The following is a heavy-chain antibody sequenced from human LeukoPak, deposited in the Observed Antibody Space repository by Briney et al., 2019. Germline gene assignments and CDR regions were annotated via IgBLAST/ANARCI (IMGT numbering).Heavy chain of an antibody. CDR1: GFTFSNYF. CDR2: INSDGTST. CDR3: ARRVDATRWFDP. V-gene: IGHV3-74*03. J-gene: IGHJ5*02. Sequence: GGPLRLSCAASGFTFSNYFMHWVRQAPGKGLVWVSRINSDGTSTMYADSVKGRFTISRDNAKNTLYLQMNSLRDEDTAVYYCARRVDATRWFDPWGQGTLVTVSS. D-gene: IGHD2-15*01.